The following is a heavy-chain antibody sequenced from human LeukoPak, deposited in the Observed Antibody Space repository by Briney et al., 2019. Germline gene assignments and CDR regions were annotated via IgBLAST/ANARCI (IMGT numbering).Heavy chain of an antibody. CDR2: IRYDGRNK. J-gene: IGHJ6*03. CDR1: GFTFSSYG. Sequence: GGSLRLSCAASGFTFSSYGMHWVRQAPGKGLEWVAFIRYDGRNKYYADSVKGRFTISRDNSKNTLYLQMNSLRAEDTAVYYCAKDSTDQLLSYYYYYYMDVWGKGTTVTVSS. V-gene: IGHV3-30*02. CDR3: AKDSTDQLLSYYYYYYMDV. D-gene: IGHD2-2*01.